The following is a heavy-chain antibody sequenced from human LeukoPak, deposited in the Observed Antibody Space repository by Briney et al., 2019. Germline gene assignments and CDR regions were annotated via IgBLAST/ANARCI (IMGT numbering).Heavy chain of an antibody. CDR3: ARVRGSGTWDFDY. CDR1: GFTFGDYA. V-gene: IGHV4-34*01. J-gene: IGHJ4*02. CDR2: INHSGST. D-gene: IGHD1-26*01. Sequence: GSLRLSCTASGFTFGDYAMSWVRQPPGKGLEWIGEINHSGSTNYNPSLKSRVTISVDTSKNQFSLKLSSVTAADTAVYYCARVRGSGTWDFDYWGQGTLVTASS.